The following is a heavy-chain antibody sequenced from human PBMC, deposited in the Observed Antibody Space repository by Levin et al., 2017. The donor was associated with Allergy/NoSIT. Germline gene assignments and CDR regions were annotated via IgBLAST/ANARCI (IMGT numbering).Heavy chain of an antibody. J-gene: IGHJ4*02. V-gene: IGHV3-11*03. Sequence: GESLKISCAASGFTFSDYYMSWIRQAPGKGLEWVSYISSSSSYTNYADSVKGRFTISRDNAKNSLYLQMNSLRAEDTAVYYCARWIQLWYVGDYWGQGTLVTVSS. CDR1: GFTFSDYY. D-gene: IGHD5-18*01. CDR2: ISSSSSYT. CDR3: ARWIQLWYVGDY.